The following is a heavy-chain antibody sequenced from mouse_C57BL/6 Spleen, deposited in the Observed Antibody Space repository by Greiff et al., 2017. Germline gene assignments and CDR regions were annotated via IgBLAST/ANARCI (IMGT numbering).Heavy chain of an antibody. CDR2: ISYDGSN. CDR3: AREGLYSNSPFDY. J-gene: IGHJ2*01. CDR1: GYSITSGYY. V-gene: IGHV3-6*01. Sequence: EVKLQESGPGLVKPSQSLSLTCSVTGYSITSGYYWNWIRQFPGNKLEWMGYISYDGSNNYNPSLKNRISITRDTSKNQFFLKLNSVTTEDTATYYCAREGLYSNSPFDYWGQGTTLTVSS. D-gene: IGHD2-5*01.